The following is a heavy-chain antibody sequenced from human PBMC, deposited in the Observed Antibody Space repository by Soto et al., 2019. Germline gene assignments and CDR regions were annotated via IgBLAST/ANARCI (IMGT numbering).Heavy chain of an antibody. Sequence: EVQLVESGGGLVQPGGSLRLSCAASGITFSSYWMSWVRQAPGKGLEWVANIMQDGSEKYYVDSVKGRFTISRDNAKNSLYLQMNSLRAEVTAVYYCARDRSSWYYWGQGTLVTVSS. CDR1: GITFSSYW. D-gene: IGHD6-13*01. CDR2: IMQDGSEK. CDR3: ARDRSSWYY. V-gene: IGHV3-7*05. J-gene: IGHJ4*02.